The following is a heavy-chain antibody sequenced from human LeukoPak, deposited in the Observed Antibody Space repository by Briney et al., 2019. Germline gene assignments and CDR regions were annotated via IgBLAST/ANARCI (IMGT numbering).Heavy chain of an antibody. V-gene: IGHV4-30-2*01. CDR2: IYHSGST. CDR3: ARGDRYSSSESGTYYYYYMDV. Sequence: SETLSFTCTVSGGSISSGGYYWSWIRQPPGKGLEWIGYIYHSGSTYYNPSLKSRVTISVDRSKNQFSLKLSSVTAADTAVYYCARGDRYSSSESGTYYYYYMDVWGKGTTVTVSS. CDR1: GGSISSGGYY. D-gene: IGHD6-6*01. J-gene: IGHJ6*03.